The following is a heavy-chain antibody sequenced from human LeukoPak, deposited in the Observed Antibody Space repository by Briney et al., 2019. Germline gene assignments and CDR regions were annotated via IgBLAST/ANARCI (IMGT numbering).Heavy chain of an antibody. CDR2: IIPIFGTA. D-gene: IGHD5-24*01. CDR3: ARDWRRDGYKMGGY. V-gene: IGHV1-69*05. Sequence: ASVKVSCKASGGTFSSYAISWVRQAPGQGLEWMGRIIPIFGTANYAQKFQGRVTITTDESTSTAYMELSSLRSEDTAVYYCARDWRRDGYKMGGYWGQGTLVTVSS. J-gene: IGHJ4*02. CDR1: GGTFSSYA.